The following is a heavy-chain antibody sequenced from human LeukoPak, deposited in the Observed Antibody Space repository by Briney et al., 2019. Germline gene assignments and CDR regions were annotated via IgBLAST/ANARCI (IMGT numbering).Heavy chain of an antibody. CDR3: AKGRYYYHSSGYDY. CDR2: ISWNSGSI. D-gene: IGHD3-22*01. J-gene: IGHJ4*02. V-gene: IGHV3-9*03. CDR1: GFTFDDYA. Sequence: PGRSLRLSCVASGFTFDDYAMHWVRQAPGKGLEWVSGISWNSGSIGYADSVKGRFTISRDNAKNSLYLQMNSLRAEDMALYYCAKGRYYYHSSGYDYWGQGTLVTVSS.